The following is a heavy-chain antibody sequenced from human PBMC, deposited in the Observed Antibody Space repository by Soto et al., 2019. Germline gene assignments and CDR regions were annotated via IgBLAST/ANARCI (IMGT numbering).Heavy chain of an antibody. V-gene: IGHV3-11*01. CDR3: AREKSQQLVSFDY. D-gene: IGHD6-13*01. Sequence: GGSLRLSCAASGFTFSDYYMSWIRQAPGKGLEWVSYISSSGSTIYYADSVKGRFTISRDNAKNSLYLQMNSLRAEDTAVYYCAREKSQQLVSFDYWGQGTLVTVSS. CDR1: GFTFSDYY. CDR2: ISSSGSTI. J-gene: IGHJ4*02.